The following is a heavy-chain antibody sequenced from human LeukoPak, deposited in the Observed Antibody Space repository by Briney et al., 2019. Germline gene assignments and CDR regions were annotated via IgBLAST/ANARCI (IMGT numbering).Heavy chain of an antibody. CDR3: AKGRLELHPFDY. D-gene: IGHD1-7*01. V-gene: IGHV3-23*01. Sequence: PGGSLRLSCAASGFTFSSYSMNWVRQAPGKGLEWVSAISGSGGSTYYADSVKGRFTISRDNSKNTLYLQMNSLRAEDTAVYYCAKGRLELHPFDYWGQGTLVTVSS. CDR2: ISGSGGST. CDR1: GFTFSSYS. J-gene: IGHJ4*02.